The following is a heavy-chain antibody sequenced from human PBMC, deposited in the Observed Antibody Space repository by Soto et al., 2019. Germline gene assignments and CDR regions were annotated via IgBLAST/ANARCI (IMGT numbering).Heavy chain of an antibody. J-gene: IGHJ4*02. Sequence: ASVKVSCKASGSTFTSSAVQWVRQARGQRLEWIGWIVVGSGNTNYAQKFQERVTITRDMSTSTAYMELSSLRSEDTAVYYCAAAEGGPMAGAYWGQGTLVTVSS. CDR1: GSTFTSSA. CDR2: IVVGSGNT. V-gene: IGHV1-58*01. CDR3: AAAEGGPMAGAY. D-gene: IGHD6-19*01.